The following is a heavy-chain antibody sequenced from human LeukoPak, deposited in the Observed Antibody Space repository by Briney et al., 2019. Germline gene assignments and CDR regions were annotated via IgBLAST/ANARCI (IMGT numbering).Heavy chain of an antibody. D-gene: IGHD6-19*01. V-gene: IGHV3-48*01. CDR1: GFTFGDYA. J-gene: IGHJ4*02. CDR3: AGSVAGVAFDY. Sequence: GGSLRLSCTASGFTFGDYAMNWVRQAPGKGLEWVSYISSSSSTIYYADSVKGRFTISRDNAKNSLYLQMNSLRAEDTAVYYCAGSVAGVAFDYWGQGTLVTVSS. CDR2: ISSSSSTI.